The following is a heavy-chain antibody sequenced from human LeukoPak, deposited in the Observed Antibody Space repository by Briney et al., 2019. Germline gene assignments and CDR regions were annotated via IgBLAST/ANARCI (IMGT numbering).Heavy chain of an antibody. Sequence: PGRSLRLSCAASGFTFSSYGMHWVRQAPGKGLEWVAVISYDGSNKYYADSVKGRFTISRDNSKNTLYLQMNSLRAEDTAVYYCAKDYDFWSGVVILGGYMDVWGKGTTVTVSS. CDR3: AKDYDFWSGVVILGGYMDV. D-gene: IGHD3-3*01. CDR1: GFTFSSYG. V-gene: IGHV3-30*18. J-gene: IGHJ6*03. CDR2: ISYDGSNK.